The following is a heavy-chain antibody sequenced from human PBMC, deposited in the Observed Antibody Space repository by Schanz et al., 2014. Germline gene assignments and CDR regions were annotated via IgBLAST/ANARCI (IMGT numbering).Heavy chain of an antibody. CDR2: IDPNSGGT. J-gene: IGHJ6*02. V-gene: IGHV1-2*02. CDR1: GHTLSAYY. Sequence: QVQLVQSGADVKKPGASVKVSCKASGHTLSAYYIHWIRQAPGQGLEWMGWIDPNSGGTNYAQKFQGRVTMTSDTSITTVYMELSRLRSDDTAVYYCAREWSSIAGRPYGMDVWGQGTTVTVSS. D-gene: IGHD6-6*01. CDR3: AREWSSIAGRPYGMDV.